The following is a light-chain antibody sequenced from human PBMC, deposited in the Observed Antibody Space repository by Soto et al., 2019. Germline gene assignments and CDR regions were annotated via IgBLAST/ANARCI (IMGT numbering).Light chain of an antibody. V-gene: IGLV7-46*01. CDR3: LLSYTGTSNRV. J-gene: IGLJ3*02. CDR2: DTS. CDR1: TGAVTSGHY. Sequence: QAVVTQEPSLTVSPGGTVTLTCGSSTGAVTSGHYPYWFQQKPGQAPRTLIYDTSNKHSWTPARFSGSLLGGRAALTLSGAQPEDEAEYYCLLSYTGTSNRVFGGGTKLTVL.